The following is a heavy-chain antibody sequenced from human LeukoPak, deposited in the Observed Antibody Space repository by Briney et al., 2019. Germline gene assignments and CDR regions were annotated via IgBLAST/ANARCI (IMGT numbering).Heavy chain of an antibody. D-gene: IGHD3-10*01. CDR2: IFQSGHT. CDR3: ARVVGGSGSSDY. V-gene: IGHV4-38-2*02. CDR1: DYSISSGYY. Sequence: SETLSLTCTVSDYSISSGYYWGWIRQPPGKGLEWTGSIFQSGHTYYSPPLKSRVTISVDTSKNQFSLKLSSVTAADTAVYYCARVVGGSGSSDYWGQGTLVTVSS. J-gene: IGHJ4*02.